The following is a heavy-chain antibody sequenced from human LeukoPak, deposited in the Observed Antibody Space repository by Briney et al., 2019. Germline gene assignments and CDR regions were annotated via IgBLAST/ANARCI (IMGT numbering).Heavy chain of an antibody. J-gene: IGHJ4*02. Sequence: SETLSLTCSVSGGSNSAYYWSWIRQPPGKGLEWIGYINYSGRTDYNPSLKGRVTISVDTSKNQFSLKLSSVTAADTAVFYCARTVSGWYYFDYWGQGTLVTVSS. D-gene: IGHD6-13*01. V-gene: IGHV4-59*08. CDR1: GGSNSAYY. CDR2: INYSGRT. CDR3: ARTVSGWYYFDY.